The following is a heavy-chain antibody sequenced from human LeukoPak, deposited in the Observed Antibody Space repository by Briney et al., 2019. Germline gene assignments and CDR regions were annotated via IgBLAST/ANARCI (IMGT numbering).Heavy chain of an antibody. D-gene: IGHD6-13*01. J-gene: IGHJ6*03. CDR1: GGSISSSSYY. CDR3: ARTLGLIAAAGTQSGYDYYYYYMDV. Sequence: SETLSLTCTVSGGSISSSSYYWGWIRQPPGKGLEWIGSIYYSGSTYYNPSLKSRVTISVDTSKNQFSLKLSSVTAADTAVYYCARTLGLIAAAGTQSGYDYYYYYMDVWGKGTTVTVSS. V-gene: IGHV4-39*01. CDR2: IYYSGST.